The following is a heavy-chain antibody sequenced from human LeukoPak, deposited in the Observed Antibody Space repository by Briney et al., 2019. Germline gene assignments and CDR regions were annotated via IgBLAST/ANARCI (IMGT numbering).Heavy chain of an antibody. V-gene: IGHV3-23*01. CDR3: ASCKAGGKEMGAYYYYYGMDV. CDR1: GFTFSSYA. Sequence: GGSLRLSCAASGFTFSSYAMSWVRQAPGKGLEWVSAISGSGGSTYYADSVKGRFTISRDNSKNTLYLQMNSLRAEDTAVYYCASCKAGGKEMGAYYYYYGMDVWGQGTTVTVSS. D-gene: IGHD5-24*01. J-gene: IGHJ6*02. CDR2: ISGSGGST.